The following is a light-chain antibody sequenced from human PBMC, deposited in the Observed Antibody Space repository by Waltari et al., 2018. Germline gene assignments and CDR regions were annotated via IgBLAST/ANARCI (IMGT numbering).Light chain of an antibody. V-gene: IGLV2-14*03. Sequence: QSALTQPASVSGSPGQSITISCTGTSSDVGGYNYVSWYQHHPGKAPKLMIYDVSNRPSGVSTRFSGPKSCTTASLTISGLQAEDEAYYYCTSYTSSSTLVFGGGTKLTVL. CDR3: TSYTSSSTLV. CDR1: SSDVGGYNY. CDR2: DVS. J-gene: IGLJ2*01.